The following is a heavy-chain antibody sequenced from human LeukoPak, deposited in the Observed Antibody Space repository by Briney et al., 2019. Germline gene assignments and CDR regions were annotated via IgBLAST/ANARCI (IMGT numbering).Heavy chain of an antibody. CDR2: IYYSGST. CDR1: GGSISSYY. J-gene: IGHJ4*02. V-gene: IGHV4-59*08. CDR3: ARHISGGATLD. Sequence: TSETLSLTCTVSGGSISSYYWSWIRQPPGKGLEWIGYIYYSGSTKYNPSLNSRVTISVDTSKNQFSLKLSSVTAADTAVYYCARHISGGATLDWGQGTLVTVSS. D-gene: IGHD6-19*01.